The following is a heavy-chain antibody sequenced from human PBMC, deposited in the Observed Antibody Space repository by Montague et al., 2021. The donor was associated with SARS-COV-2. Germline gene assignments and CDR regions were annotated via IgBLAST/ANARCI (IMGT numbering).Heavy chain of an antibody. J-gene: IGHJ4*02. V-gene: IGHV2-5*01. Sequence: PALVKPTQTLTLTCTFSGFPLDSRGVGVGWIRQPPGKALECLALIYWNDDKRYSPSLKTRLTVTKDTSKNQVVLTMTNMDLVDTATYFCAHKNSGWPIEFANWGQGALVTVSS. CDR3: AHKNSGWPIEFAN. CDR1: GFPLDSRGVG. D-gene: IGHD6-19*01. CDR2: IYWNDDK.